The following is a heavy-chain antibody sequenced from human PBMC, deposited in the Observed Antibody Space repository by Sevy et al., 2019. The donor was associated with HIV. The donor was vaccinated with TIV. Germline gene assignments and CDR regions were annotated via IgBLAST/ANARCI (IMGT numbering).Heavy chain of an antibody. J-gene: IGHJ4*02. D-gene: IGHD3-10*01. CDR2: IWYDGTNK. V-gene: IGHV3-33*01. CDR1: GFTFSSYG. CDR3: ASGAYYYASRSQNFDY. Sequence: GGSLRLSCAASGFTFSSYGMHWVRQAPGKGLEWVALIWYDGTNKYYADSVKGRFTISRENSKNTLYLQMNSLRAEDTAVYHCASGAYYYASRSQNFDYWGPGTLVTVSS.